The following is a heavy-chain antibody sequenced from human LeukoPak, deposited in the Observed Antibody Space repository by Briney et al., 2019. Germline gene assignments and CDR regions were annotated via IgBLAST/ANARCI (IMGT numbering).Heavy chain of an antibody. CDR2: INHSGST. Sequence: SETLSLSCAVSGGSLTGFYRGCIRQPPGKGLEWIGEINHSGSTNYNPSLKSRVTISVDTSKNQFSLKLSSVTAADTAVYYCATGRSGYLPYWGQGTLVTVSS. CDR3: ATGRSGYLPY. D-gene: IGHD3-22*01. V-gene: IGHV4-34*01. CDR1: GGSLTGFY. J-gene: IGHJ4*02.